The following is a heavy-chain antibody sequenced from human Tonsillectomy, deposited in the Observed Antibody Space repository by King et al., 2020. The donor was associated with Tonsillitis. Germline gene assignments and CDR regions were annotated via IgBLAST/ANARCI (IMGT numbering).Heavy chain of an antibody. D-gene: IGHD3-22*01. CDR2: ISAYNGNT. CDR3: ARRSPRGYYDSSGLTPPDY. Sequence: QLVQSGAEVKKPGASVKVSCKASGYTFTSYGISWVRQAPGQGLEWMGWISAYNGNTNYAQKLQGRVTMTTDTSTSTAYMELRSLRSDDTAVYYCARRSPRGYYDSSGLTPPDYWGQGTLVTVSS. CDR1: GYTFTSYG. V-gene: IGHV1-18*01. J-gene: IGHJ4*02.